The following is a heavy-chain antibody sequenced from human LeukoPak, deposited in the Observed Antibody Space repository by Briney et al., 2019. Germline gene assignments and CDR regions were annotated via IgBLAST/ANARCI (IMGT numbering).Heavy chain of an antibody. Sequence: PSETLSLTCTVSGGSISSYYWSWIRQPPGKGLEWIGEINHSGSTNYNPSLKSRVTISEDTSKNQFSLKLSSVTAADTAVYYCARGLPRIIVVIPAAKRRSNWFDPWGQGTLVTVSS. J-gene: IGHJ5*02. CDR3: ARGLPRIIVVIPAAKRRSNWFDP. CDR1: GGSISSYY. V-gene: IGHV4-34*01. CDR2: INHSGST. D-gene: IGHD2-2*01.